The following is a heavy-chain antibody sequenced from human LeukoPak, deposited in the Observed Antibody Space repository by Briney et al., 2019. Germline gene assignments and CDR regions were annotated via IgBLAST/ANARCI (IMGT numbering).Heavy chain of an antibody. CDR3: AKRGGYYYDS. D-gene: IGHD3-10*01. CDR1: GFTFSSYA. J-gene: IGHJ4*02. V-gene: IGHV3-23*01. Sequence: PGGSLRLSCAASGFTFSSYAMRWVRQAPGNGLEWVSAISGSGGTTYYADSVKGRFTISRDNSKNTVFLQMNSLRAEDTAVYYCAKRGGYYYDSWGQGTLVTVSS. CDR2: ISGSGGTT.